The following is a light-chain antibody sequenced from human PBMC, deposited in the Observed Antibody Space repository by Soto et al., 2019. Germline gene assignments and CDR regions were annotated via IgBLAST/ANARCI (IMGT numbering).Light chain of an antibody. Sequence: EVVLTQSPATLSVSPGERATLSCRASQTVGTNLAWYQQRPGQAPRLLIYGATTRATGIPGRFSGSGSGSKFTLTISSLQSDDFAVYYCQQYNKWPLFTFGPGTSVDNK. J-gene: IGKJ3*01. CDR1: QTVGTN. V-gene: IGKV3-15*01. CDR3: QQYNKWPLFT. CDR2: GAT.